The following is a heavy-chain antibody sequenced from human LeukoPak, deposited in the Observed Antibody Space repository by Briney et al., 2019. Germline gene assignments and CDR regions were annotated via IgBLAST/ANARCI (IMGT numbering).Heavy chain of an antibody. CDR1: GGSISSYY. CDR2: DYYSGST. D-gene: IGHD6-19*01. J-gene: IGHJ3*02. CDR3: VRERGSGWLYAFDI. V-gene: IGHV4-59*08. Sequence: SETLSLTCTVSGGSISSYYWSWIRQPPGKGLEWIGYDYYSGSTNYNPSLKSRVTISVDTSKNQFSLKLSSVTAADTAVYYCVRERGSGWLYAFDIWGQGTMVTVSS.